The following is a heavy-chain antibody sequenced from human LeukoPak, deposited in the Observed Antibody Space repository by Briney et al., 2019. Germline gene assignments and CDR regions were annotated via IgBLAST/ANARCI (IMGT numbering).Heavy chain of an antibody. J-gene: IGHJ4*02. D-gene: IGHD3-22*01. Sequence: SETLSLTCTVSGGSISSYFWSWIRQPPGKGLEWIGYIYYSGSTNYNPSLKSRVTISVDTSKNQFSLKLSSVTAADTAVYYCAIYDSSGYKFDYWGQGNLVTVSS. CDR3: AIYDSSGYKFDY. CDR1: GGSISSYF. CDR2: IYYSGST. V-gene: IGHV4-59*08.